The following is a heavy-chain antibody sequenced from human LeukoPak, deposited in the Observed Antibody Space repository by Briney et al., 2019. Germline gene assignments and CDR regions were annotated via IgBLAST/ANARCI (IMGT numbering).Heavy chain of an antibody. J-gene: IGHJ5*02. V-gene: IGHV4-59*01. Sequence: PSETLSLTCVVSGGSISPYYWSWIRQSLGKGLEWIGYIDPSGSTSYNPSLKSRVTISVDTSKNQFSLKLSSVTAADTAVYYCARRPPLLNWFDPWGQGTLVTVSS. CDR3: ARRPPLLNWFDP. D-gene: IGHD2-15*01. CDR2: IDPSGST. CDR1: GGSISPYY.